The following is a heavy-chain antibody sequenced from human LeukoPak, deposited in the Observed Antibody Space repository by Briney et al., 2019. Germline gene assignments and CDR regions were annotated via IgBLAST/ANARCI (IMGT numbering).Heavy chain of an antibody. CDR1: GGSISSSSYY. V-gene: IGHV4-39*07. J-gene: IGHJ4*02. Sequence: SETLSLTCTVSGGSISSSSYYWGWIRQPPGKGLEWVASIYYSGSTYYNPSLKSRITISVDTSKNQFSLKLSSVTAADTAVYYCARVTITYYYDSSGLDYWGQGTLVTVSS. CDR3: ARVTITYYYDSSGLDY. D-gene: IGHD3-22*01. CDR2: IYYSGST.